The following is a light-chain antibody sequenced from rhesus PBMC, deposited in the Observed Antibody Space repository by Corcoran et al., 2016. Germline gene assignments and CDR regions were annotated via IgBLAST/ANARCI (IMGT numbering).Light chain of an antibody. Sequence: QVILTQSPATLSLSPGERATLFCSASQSVSSYLAWYQQKPGQAPRLHIYDASSRATGIPDRFSGSGSGTEVTLTISSLEPEDFAVYYCQKYTSSPLTFGGGTKVEI. CDR1: QSVSSY. V-gene: IGKV3-53*01. CDR2: DAS. J-gene: IGKJ4*01. CDR3: QKYTSSPLT.